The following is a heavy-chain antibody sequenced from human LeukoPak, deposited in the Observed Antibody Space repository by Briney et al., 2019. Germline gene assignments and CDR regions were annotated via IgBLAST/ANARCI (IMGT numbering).Heavy chain of an antibody. Sequence: ASVKVSCEASGYTFTSYGISWVRQAPGQGLEWMGWISGYNGNTKYAQQLQGRVTMTTDTSTSTAYMELRSLRSDDTAVYYCARVPMTTADYWGQGTLVTVSS. CDR2: ISGYNGNT. CDR3: ARVPMTTADY. D-gene: IGHD1-14*01. V-gene: IGHV1-18*01. CDR1: GYTFTSYG. J-gene: IGHJ4*02.